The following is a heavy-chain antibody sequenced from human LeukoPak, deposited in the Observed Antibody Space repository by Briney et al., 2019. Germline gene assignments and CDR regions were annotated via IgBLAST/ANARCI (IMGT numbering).Heavy chain of an antibody. CDR1: GFTFSSYA. CDR2: ISSNGGST. D-gene: IGHD3-10*01. V-gene: IGHV3-64*01. J-gene: IGHJ1*01. CDR3: ARNYYGSGSYGAEYFQH. Sequence: GGSLRLSCAAPGFTFSSYAMHWVRQAPGKGLEYVSAISSNGGSTYYANSVKGRFTISRDNSKNTLYLQMGSLRAEDMAVYYCARNYYGSGSYGAEYFQHWGQGTLVTVSS.